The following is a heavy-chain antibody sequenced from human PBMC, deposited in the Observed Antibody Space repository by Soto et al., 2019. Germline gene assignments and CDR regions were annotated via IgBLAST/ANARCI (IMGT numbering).Heavy chain of an antibody. CDR2: ISGSGGST. V-gene: IGHV3-23*01. D-gene: IGHD6-19*01. CDR3: AKDRIAVAGTYHYYYYYGKDV. Sequence: EVQLLESGGGLVQPGGSLRLSCAASGFTFSSYAMSWVRQAPGKGLEWVSAISGSGGSTYYADSVKGRFTISRDNSKNTLYLQMNSLRAEDTAVYYCAKDRIAVAGTYHYYYYYGKDVWGQGTTVTVSS. CDR1: GFTFSSYA. J-gene: IGHJ6*02.